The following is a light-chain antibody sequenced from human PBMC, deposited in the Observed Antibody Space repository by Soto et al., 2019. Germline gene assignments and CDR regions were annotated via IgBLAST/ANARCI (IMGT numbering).Light chain of an antibody. CDR2: EVS. J-gene: IGLJ3*02. V-gene: IGLV2-14*01. CDR1: SSDIGGYNY. CDR3: SSYTSRSTQV. Sequence: QSALTQPASVSGSPGQSITISCTGTSSDIGGYNYVSWYQQHPGKVPKLMIYEVSNRPSGVSDRFSGSKSGNTASLTISGLQAEDEADYYCSSYTSRSTQVFGGGTKVTVL.